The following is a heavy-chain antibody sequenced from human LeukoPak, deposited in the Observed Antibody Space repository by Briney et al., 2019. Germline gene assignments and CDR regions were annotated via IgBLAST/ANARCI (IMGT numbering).Heavy chain of an antibody. CDR2: TNPNSGGT. CDR1: GYTFTGYY. CDR3: ARDVFQQHLVHRWFDP. Sequence: GASVKVSCKASGYTFTGYYMHWVRQAPGQGLEWMGWTNPNSGGTDYAPNFQGRVTMTSDTSISTAYMELSRLTSDDTAIYYCARDVFQQHLVHRWFDPWGQGTLVTVSS. J-gene: IGHJ5*02. D-gene: IGHD6-13*01. V-gene: IGHV1-2*02.